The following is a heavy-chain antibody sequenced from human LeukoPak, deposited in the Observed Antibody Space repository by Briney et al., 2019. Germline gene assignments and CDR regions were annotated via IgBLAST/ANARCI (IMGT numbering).Heavy chain of an antibody. V-gene: IGHV3-53*01. J-gene: IGHJ6*03. Sequence: GGSLRLSCAASGFTVSSNFMSWVRQVPGKGLEWVSVICSGGTTEYADSVKGRFTISRDNSKNTLYLQMNSLRAEDTAVYYCARDGYGYNYMDVWGKGTTVTVSS. D-gene: IGHD1-1*01. CDR1: GFTVSSNF. CDR2: ICSGGTT. CDR3: ARDGYGYNYMDV.